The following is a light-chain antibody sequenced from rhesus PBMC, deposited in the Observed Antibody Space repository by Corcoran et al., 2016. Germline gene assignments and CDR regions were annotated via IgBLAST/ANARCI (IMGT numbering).Light chain of an antibody. CDR1: QDICSC. Sequence: DIHMTQSPSSLSASVGDRVTITCQASQDICSCLAWFQQKPGKAPNLLIYAASSLESGVPSRFSGSGSGTDFTLTISRLQPEDFTTYYCQQHNSYPLTFGGGTKVEVK. CDR2: AAS. J-gene: IGKJ4*01. V-gene: IGKV1-33*02. CDR3: QQHNSYPLT.